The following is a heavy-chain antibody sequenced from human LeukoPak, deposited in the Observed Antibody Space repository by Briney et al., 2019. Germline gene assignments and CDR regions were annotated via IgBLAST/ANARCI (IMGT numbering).Heavy chain of an antibody. Sequence: GGSLRLSCAASGFTFSSYAMSGVRQAPGKGLEWVSAISGSGGSTYYAGSVKGRFTISRDNSNNTLYLQMNSLRVEDTAVYYCANSPGYSYGPLDYGGQGTLVTVSS. CDR3: ANSPGYSYGPLDY. V-gene: IGHV3-23*01. J-gene: IGHJ4*02. CDR1: GFTFSSYA. D-gene: IGHD5-18*01. CDR2: ISGSGGST.